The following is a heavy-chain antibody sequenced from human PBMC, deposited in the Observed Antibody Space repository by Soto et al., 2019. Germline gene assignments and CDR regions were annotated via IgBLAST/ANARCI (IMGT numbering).Heavy chain of an antibody. CDR3: AITPGGSHHALYFMDI. CDR2: MIPLSTTP. CDR1: GGSFPDFA. Sequence: QVQLVQSGPEVKKPGSSVRVSCKASGGSFPDFAVSWVRQAPGKGLEWMGGMIPLSTTPNYAQRFQARVTITADVSTNTGYMDLTSLTYDDTAVYYCAITPGGSHHALYFMDIWGQGTTVTVSS. D-gene: IGHD3-10*01. J-gene: IGHJ6*02. V-gene: IGHV1-69*01.